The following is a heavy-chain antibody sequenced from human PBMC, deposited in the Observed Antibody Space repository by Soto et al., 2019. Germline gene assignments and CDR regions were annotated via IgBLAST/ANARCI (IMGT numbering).Heavy chain of an antibody. J-gene: IGHJ5*02. D-gene: IGHD3-22*01. CDR1: GYIFTGYY. CDR2: FNPNSGGI. V-gene: IGHV1-2*02. CDR3: ARGDFDSSANYYAGWFDP. Sequence: QVRLVQSGAEVKKPGASVKVSCKASGYIFTGYYMHWLRQAPGQGLEWMGWFNPNSGGIKYAQKFQGRVTMTNDTSINTAYMELSGLISDDTAVYYCARGDFDSSANYYAGWFDPWGQGTLVTVSS.